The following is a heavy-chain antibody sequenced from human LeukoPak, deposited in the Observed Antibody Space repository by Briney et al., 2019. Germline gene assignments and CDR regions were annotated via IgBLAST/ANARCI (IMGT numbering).Heavy chain of an antibody. CDR3: ARSPLTVTTRLHFDY. J-gene: IGHJ4*02. V-gene: IGHV3-74*01. CDR1: GFTFSSNW. Sequence: GGSLRLSCATSGFTFSSNWMHWVRQTPGKGLVWVSRINSDGSSTSYADSVKGRFTISRDNAKDTLYLQMNSLRAEDTAVYYCARSPLTVTTRLHFDYWGQGTLVTVSS. CDR2: INSDGSST. D-gene: IGHD4-17*01.